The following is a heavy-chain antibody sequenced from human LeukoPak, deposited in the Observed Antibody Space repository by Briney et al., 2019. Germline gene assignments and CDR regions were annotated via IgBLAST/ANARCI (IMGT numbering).Heavy chain of an antibody. V-gene: IGHV4-34*01. CDR1: GGSFSGYY. Sequence: SETLSLTCAVYGGSFSGYYWSWIRRPPGKGLEWIGEINHSGSTNYNPSLKSRVTISVDTSKNQFSLKLSSVTAADTAVYYWARQYSNNWYDDRGWFDPWGQGTLVTVSS. J-gene: IGHJ5*02. CDR3: ARQYSNNWYDDRGWFDP. CDR2: INHSGST. D-gene: IGHD6-13*01.